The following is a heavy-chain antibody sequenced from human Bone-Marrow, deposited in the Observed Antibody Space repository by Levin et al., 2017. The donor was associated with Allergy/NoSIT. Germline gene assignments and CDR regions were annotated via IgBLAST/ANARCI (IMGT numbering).Heavy chain of an antibody. D-gene: IGHD3-22*01. CDR1: GFTFANFA. CDR2: IRSTTYGGAA. J-gene: IGHJ1*01. V-gene: IGHV3-49*03. Sequence: QAGGSLRLSCSASGFTFANFAMTWIRQAPGKGLEWVAFIRSTTYGGAAGYAASVKDRFTISRDDPNSIAYLQMNSLQTEDTAVYYCAYSGSTTLMVVPTFWGLGTLVTVSS. CDR3: AYSGSTTLMVVPTF.